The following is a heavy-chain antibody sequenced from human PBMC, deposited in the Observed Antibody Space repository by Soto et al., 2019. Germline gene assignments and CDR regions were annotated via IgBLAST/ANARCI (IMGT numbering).Heavy chain of an antibody. D-gene: IGHD5-18*01. V-gene: IGHV3-21*01. CDR2: ISSSSSYI. CDR3: ARDKLADVDTAMVTFWYYYYGMDV. CDR1: GFTFSSYS. Sequence: GSLRLSCAASGFTFSSYSMNWVRQAPGKGLEWVSSISSSSSYIYYADSVKGRFTISRDNAKNSLYLQMNSLRAEDTAVYYCARDKLADVDTAMVTFWYYYYGMDVWGQGTTVTVSS. J-gene: IGHJ6*02.